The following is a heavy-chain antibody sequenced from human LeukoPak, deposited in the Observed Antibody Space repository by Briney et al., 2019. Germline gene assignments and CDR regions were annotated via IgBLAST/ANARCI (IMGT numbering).Heavy chain of an antibody. V-gene: IGHV1-18*01. CDR2: ISAYNGNT. CDR1: GYTFTSYG. Sequence: ASVKVSCKASGYTFTSYGISWVRQAPGQGLEWMVWISAYNGNTNYAQKLQGRVTMTTDTSTSTAYMELRSLRSDDTAVYYCARDYYYDSSGYYLLGGRNWFDPWGQGTLVTVSS. CDR3: ARDYYYDSSGYYLLGGRNWFDP. J-gene: IGHJ5*02. D-gene: IGHD3-22*01.